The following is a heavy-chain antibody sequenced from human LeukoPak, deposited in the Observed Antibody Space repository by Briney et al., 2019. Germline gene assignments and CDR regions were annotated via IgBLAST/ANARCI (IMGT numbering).Heavy chain of an antibody. CDR1: GGSISSSSYY. D-gene: IGHD3-16*01. V-gene: IGHV4-39*01. J-gene: IGHJ4*02. CDR2: IYYSGST. CDR3: ARGRPGGSFDY. Sequence: SETLSLTCTVSGGSISSSSYYWGWIRQPPGKGLEWIGSIYYSGSTYYNPSLKSRVTISVDTSKNQFSLKLSSVTAADTAVYYCARGRPGGSFDYWGQGTLVTVSS.